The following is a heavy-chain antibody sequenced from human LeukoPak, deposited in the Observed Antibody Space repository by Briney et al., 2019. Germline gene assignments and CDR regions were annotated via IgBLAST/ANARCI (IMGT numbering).Heavy chain of an antibody. CDR1: GYTFTSYA. D-gene: IGHD6-13*01. CDR3: ARDSSPHSSSWYEYFQH. CDR2: INPNSGGT. J-gene: IGHJ1*01. Sequence: ASVKVSCKASGYTFTSYAMNWVRQAPGQGLEWMGWINPNSGGTNYAQKFQGRVTMTRDTSISTAYMELSRLRSDDTAVYYCARDSSPHSSSWYEYFQHWGQGTLVAVSS. V-gene: IGHV1-2*02.